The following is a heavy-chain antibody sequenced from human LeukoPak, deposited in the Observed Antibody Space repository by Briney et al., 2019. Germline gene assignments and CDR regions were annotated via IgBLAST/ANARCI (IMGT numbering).Heavy chain of an antibody. CDR3: ARDRPGSFDY. Sequence: QRFQGRVTMTRDTSTSTVYMELSSLRSEDTAVYYCARDRPGSFDYWGQGTLVTVSS. J-gene: IGHJ4*02. D-gene: IGHD2-15*01. V-gene: IGHV1-46*01.